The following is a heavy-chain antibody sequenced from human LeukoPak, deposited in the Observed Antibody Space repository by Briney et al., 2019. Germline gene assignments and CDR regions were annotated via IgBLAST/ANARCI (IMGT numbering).Heavy chain of an antibody. Sequence: SETLSLTCAVYGGSFSGYYWSWIRQPPGKGLEWIGVINHSGSTNYNPSLKSRVTISVDTSKNQFSLKLSSVTAADTAVYYCASGTVIYFQHWGQGTLVTVSS. CDR3: ASGTVIYFQH. V-gene: IGHV4-34*01. CDR2: INHSGST. CDR1: GGSFSGYY. J-gene: IGHJ1*01. D-gene: IGHD4-17*01.